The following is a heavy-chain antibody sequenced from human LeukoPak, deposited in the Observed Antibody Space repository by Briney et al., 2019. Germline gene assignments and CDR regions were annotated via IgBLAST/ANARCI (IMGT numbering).Heavy chain of an antibody. Sequence: GGSLRLSCAASGFTFSSYSMNWVRQAPGKGLEWVSSISSSSYIYYADSVKGRFTISRDNAKNSLYLQMNSLRAGDTAVYYCARDLEPSGAFDIWGQGTMVTVSS. V-gene: IGHV3-21*01. CDR2: ISSSSYI. CDR1: GFTFSSYS. CDR3: ARDLEPSGAFDI. D-gene: IGHD5-24*01. J-gene: IGHJ3*02.